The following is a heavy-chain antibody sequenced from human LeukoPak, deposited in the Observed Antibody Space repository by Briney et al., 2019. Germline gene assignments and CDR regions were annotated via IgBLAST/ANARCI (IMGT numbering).Heavy chain of an antibody. D-gene: IGHD1-1*01. CDR3: AKANWVSNADAVW. V-gene: IGHV3-23*01. CDR1: GFSFSNYA. Sequence: PGGSLRLSCAASGFSFSNYAMSWVRQAPARGPEWVSSIRGSGETFYADSVKGRFTLSRDDSRNTVYLQLSNLRVEDTAIYYCAKANWVSNADAVWWGQGTQVTVSS. CDR2: IRGSGET. J-gene: IGHJ4*02.